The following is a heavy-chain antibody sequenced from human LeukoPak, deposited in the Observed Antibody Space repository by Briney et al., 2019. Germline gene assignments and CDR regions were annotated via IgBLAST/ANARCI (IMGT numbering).Heavy chain of an antibody. Sequence: GASVKVSCKASGGTFSSYAISWVRQAPGQGLEWMGGIIPIFGTANYAQKFQGRVTITADESTSTAYMKLSSLRSEDTAVYYCASSIAVAGLAFDYWGQGTLVTVSS. CDR1: GGTFSSYA. D-gene: IGHD6-19*01. J-gene: IGHJ4*02. V-gene: IGHV1-69*13. CDR3: ASSIAVAGLAFDY. CDR2: IIPIFGTA.